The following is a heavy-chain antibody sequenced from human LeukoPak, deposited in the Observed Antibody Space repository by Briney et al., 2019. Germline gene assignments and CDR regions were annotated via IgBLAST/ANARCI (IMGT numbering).Heavy chain of an antibody. J-gene: IGHJ4*02. CDR1: GYTFTSYD. CDR2: IDPSTGGT. Sequence: GASVKVSCKASGYTFTSYDINWVRQAPGQGLEWMGWIDPSTGGTNYAQNFQGRVTMTRDTSTTTVYMELSSLKSDDTAVYHCARGNNYGSGSLFYGWGQGTLVTVSS. D-gene: IGHD3-10*01. CDR3: ARGNNYGSGSLFYG. V-gene: IGHV1-2*02.